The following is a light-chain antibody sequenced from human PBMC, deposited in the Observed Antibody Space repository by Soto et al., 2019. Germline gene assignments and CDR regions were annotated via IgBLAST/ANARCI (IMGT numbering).Light chain of an antibody. CDR2: EVS. CDR3: GSYTSTNTLV. CDR1: SSDVGGYKY. J-gene: IGLJ1*01. V-gene: IGLV2-14*01. Sequence: QSALTQPASVSGSPGQSITISCSGTSSDVGGYKYVSWYQQHPGKAPKLMIYEVSYRPSGVSNRFSGSKSGNTASLTISGLQAEDEADYYCGSYTSTNTLVFGTGTKVTVL.